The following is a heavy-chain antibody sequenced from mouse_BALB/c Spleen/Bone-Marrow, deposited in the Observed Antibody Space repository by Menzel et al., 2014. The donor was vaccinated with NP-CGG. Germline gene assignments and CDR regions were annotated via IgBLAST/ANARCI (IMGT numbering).Heavy chain of an antibody. CDR3: ARYYYGYYFDY. J-gene: IGHJ2*01. CDR1: GFNIKDTY. Sequence: EVQVVESGAELVKPGASVKLSCTASGFNIKDTYMHWVKQRPEQGLEWIGRIDPANGNTKYDPKFQGKVTITADTSSNTAYLQLSSLTSEDTAVYYCARYYYGYYFDYWGQGTTLTVSS. CDR2: IDPANGNT. V-gene: IGHV14-3*02. D-gene: IGHD1-2*01.